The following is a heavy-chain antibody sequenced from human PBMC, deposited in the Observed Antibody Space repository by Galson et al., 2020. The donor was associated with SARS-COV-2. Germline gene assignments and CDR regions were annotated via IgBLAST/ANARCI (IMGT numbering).Heavy chain of an antibody. J-gene: IGHJ6*02. D-gene: IGHD6-19*01. CDR3: ASYAVAGTNYYYGMDV. V-gene: IGHV1-8*01. Sequence: ASVKVSCKASGYTFTSYDINWVRQATGQGLEWMGWMNPNNGNTGYAQKFQGRVTMTRNTSITTAYMELSSLRSEDTAVYFCASYAVAGTNYYYGMDVWGQGTTVTVSS. CDR1: GYTFTSYD. CDR2: MNPNNGNT.